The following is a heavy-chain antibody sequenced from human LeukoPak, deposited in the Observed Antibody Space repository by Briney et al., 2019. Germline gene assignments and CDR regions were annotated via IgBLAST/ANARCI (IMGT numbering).Heavy chain of an antibody. D-gene: IGHD3-16*02. Sequence: SETLSLTCTVSGGSISSYYWSWIRQPAGKGLEWIGRIYTSGSTNYNPSLKSRVTMSVDTSKNQFSLKLSSVTAADTAVYYCARGGYDYVWGSYRLSGMDVWGQGTTVTVSS. V-gene: IGHV4-4*07. CDR1: GGSISSYY. CDR3: ARGGYDYVWGSYRLSGMDV. J-gene: IGHJ6*02. CDR2: IYTSGST.